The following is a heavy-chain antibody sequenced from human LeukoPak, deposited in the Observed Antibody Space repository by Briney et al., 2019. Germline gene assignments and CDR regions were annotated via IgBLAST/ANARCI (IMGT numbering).Heavy chain of an antibody. CDR3: ARDFRYYDSSGYPY. CDR2: ISSNGGST. CDR1: GFTFSSYA. Sequence: GGSLRLSCAAPGFTFSSYAMHWVRQAPGKGLEYVSAISSNGGSTYYANSVKGRFTISRDNSKNTLYLQMGSLRAEDMAVYYCARDFRYYDSSGYPYWGQGTLVTVSS. V-gene: IGHV3-64*01. D-gene: IGHD3-22*01. J-gene: IGHJ4*02.